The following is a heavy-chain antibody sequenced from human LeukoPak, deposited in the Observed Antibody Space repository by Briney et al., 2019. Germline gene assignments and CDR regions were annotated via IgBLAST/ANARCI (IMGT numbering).Heavy chain of an antibody. CDR2: INPNSGGT. J-gene: IGHJ4*02. CDR1: GYTFTGYY. D-gene: IGHD6-19*01. V-gene: IGHV1-2*02. CDR3: ARPIRYSSGWYGY. Sequence: ASVKVSCKASGYTFTGYYMHWVRQAPGQGLEWMGWINPNSGGTNYAQKFQGRVTMTRDTSISTAYTELSRLRSDDTAVYYCARPIRYSSGWYGYWGQGTLVTVSS.